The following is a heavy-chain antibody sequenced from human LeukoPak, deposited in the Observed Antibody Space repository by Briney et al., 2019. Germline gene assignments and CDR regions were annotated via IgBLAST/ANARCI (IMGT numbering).Heavy chain of an antibody. J-gene: IGHJ4*02. CDR1: GFTFSKHW. D-gene: IGHD3-10*01. V-gene: IGHV3-74*01. CDR2: ISQDGSNT. Sequence: PGGSLRLSCAASGFTFSKHWMHWVRQAPGQGLVWVSSISQDGSNTPYADSVKGRFAISRDNAQSTLSLQMNSLRGEDTAVYYCARDYHYGQTDLWGQGTLVTVSS. CDR3: ARDYHYGQTDL.